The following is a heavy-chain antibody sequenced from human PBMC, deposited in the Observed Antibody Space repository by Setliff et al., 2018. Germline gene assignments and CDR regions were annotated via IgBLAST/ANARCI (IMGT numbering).Heavy chain of an antibody. J-gene: IGHJ4*02. D-gene: IGHD1-26*01. CDR1: GGSISSGSYY. CDR3: ASMGATRDY. V-gene: IGHV4-61*02. CDR2: IYTSGST. Sequence: KPSETLSLTCTVSGGSISSGSYYWSWIRQPAGKGLEWIGRIYTSGSTDYNPSLKSRVTISVDTSKNQFSLRLSSVTAADTAVYYGASMGATRDYWGQGTLVTVSS.